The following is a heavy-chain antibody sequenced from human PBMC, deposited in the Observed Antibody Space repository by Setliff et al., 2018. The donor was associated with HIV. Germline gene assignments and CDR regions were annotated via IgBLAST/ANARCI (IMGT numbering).Heavy chain of an antibody. D-gene: IGHD2-8*01. CDR1: GYTFTAYY. J-gene: IGHJ3*02. CDR3: ASKVYCTNGVCLGAFDI. CDR2: IIPSSGGT. Sequence: GASVKVSCKASGYTFTAYYMHRVRQAPGQGLEWMGRIIPSSGGTNYAQKFQGRVTMTRDTSISTAYMELSRLRSEDTAVYYCASKVYCTNGVCLGAFDIWGQGTMVTVSS. V-gene: IGHV1-2*06.